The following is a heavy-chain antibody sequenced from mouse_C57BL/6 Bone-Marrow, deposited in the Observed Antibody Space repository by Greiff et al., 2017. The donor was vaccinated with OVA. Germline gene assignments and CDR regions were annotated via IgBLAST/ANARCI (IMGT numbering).Heavy chain of an antibody. CDR1: GYTFTSYW. V-gene: IGHV1-55*01. CDR2: IYPGSGRT. J-gene: IGHJ4*01. CDR3: ARSGITTVEGDFAMDY. Sequence: VQLQQSGAELVKPGASVKMSCKASGYTFTSYWITWMKQRPGQGLEWIGDIYPGSGRTNYNEKFKSKATLTVDTSSSTAYMQLSSLTSEDSAVYYCARSGITTVEGDFAMDYWGQGTSVTVSS. D-gene: IGHD1-1*01.